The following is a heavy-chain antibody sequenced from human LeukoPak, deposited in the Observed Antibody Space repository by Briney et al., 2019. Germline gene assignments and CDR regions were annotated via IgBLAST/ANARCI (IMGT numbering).Heavy chain of an antibody. V-gene: IGHV3-33*06. Sequence: GGPLRLSFPASGFRFSSFGMHWFGQAPGKGLDGVAVIWSDSSYIYYADSVKGRFTISRDNSKNTLYLQMNSLRAEDTAVYYCAKIVQYTAATGTGLESWGQGSLVTVSP. CDR3: AKIVQYTAATGTGLES. CDR2: IWSDSSYI. D-gene: IGHD6-13*01. J-gene: IGHJ4*02. CDR1: GFRFSSFG.